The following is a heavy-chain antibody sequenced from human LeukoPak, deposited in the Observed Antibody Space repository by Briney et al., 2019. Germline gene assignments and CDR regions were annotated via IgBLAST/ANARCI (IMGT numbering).Heavy chain of an antibody. Sequence: SVKVSCKGSRYTFSRSYIHWVRQAPGQGREWMGWVYPNSGGTNYAQKCQGRVTMTRDTYISTAYIELSRLRSDDTAVYYSAREDGGYSSSSLLKSYYYGMDVWGQGTTVTVSS. CDR1: RYTFSRSY. J-gene: IGHJ6*02. CDR3: AREDGGYSSSSLLKSYYYGMDV. CDR2: VYPNSGGT. D-gene: IGHD6-6*01. V-gene: IGHV1-2*02.